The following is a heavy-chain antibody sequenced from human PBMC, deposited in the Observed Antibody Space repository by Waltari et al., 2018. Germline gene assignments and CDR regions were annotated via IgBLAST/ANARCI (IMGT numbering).Heavy chain of an antibody. D-gene: IGHD2-2*02. CDR1: GGTFSSYA. J-gene: IGHJ5*02. CDR3: ARAEIVVVPAAIIGWFDP. CDR2: IIPIFGTA. V-gene: IGHV1-69*01. Sequence: QVQLVQSGAEVKKPGSSVKVSCKASGGTFSSYAISWVRQAPGQGLEWMGGIIPIFGTANYARKFQGRVTITADESTSTAYMELSSLRSEDTAVYYCARAEIVVVPAAIIGWFDPWGQGTLVTVSS.